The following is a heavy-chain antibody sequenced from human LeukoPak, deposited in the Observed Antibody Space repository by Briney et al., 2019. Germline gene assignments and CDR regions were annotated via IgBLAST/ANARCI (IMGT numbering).Heavy chain of an antibody. CDR3: ARGPGAPGSYYYYYVMDV. D-gene: IGHD3-10*01. CDR1: GFTFSDYY. CDR2: ISSSGSTI. Sequence: PGGSLRLSCAASGFTFSDYYMSWIRQAPGKGLEWVSYISSSGSTIYYADSVKGRFIISRDNAKNSLYLQMNSLRAEDTAVYYCARGPGAPGSYYYYYVMDVWGQGTTVTVSS. V-gene: IGHV3-11*01. J-gene: IGHJ6*02.